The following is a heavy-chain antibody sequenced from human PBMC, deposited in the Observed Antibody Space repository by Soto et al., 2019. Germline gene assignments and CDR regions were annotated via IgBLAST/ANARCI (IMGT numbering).Heavy chain of an antibody. CDR3: ARDGDAAIPTDY. CDR2: INVYNGNP. V-gene: IGHV1-18*01. D-gene: IGHD5-18*01. CDR1: GYIFSNYG. J-gene: IGHJ4*02. Sequence: QVQLVQSGAEVKKPGASVKVSCKTSGYIFSNYGISWVRQAPGQGLEWMGWINVYNGNPNYARKLQGRVTLTTDTSTSTVYMELSSLRSDDTAVYYCARDGDAAIPTDYWGQGTLVTVSS.